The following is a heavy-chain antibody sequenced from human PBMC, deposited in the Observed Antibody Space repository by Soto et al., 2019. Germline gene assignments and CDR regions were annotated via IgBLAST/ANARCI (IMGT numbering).Heavy chain of an antibody. D-gene: IGHD5-18*01. J-gene: IGHJ4*01. CDR2: INYRGTT. V-gene: IGHV4-31*03. CDR3: ARESYSFGRAFDI. Sequence: SETLSLTCTVSGGSINSDVYYWSWIRQHPEKGLEWIGYINYRGTTYYNPSLESRLTISVDTSENQFSLQLTSVIAADTALYYCARESYSFGRAFDIWGHGTLVTVSP. CDR1: GGSINSDVYY.